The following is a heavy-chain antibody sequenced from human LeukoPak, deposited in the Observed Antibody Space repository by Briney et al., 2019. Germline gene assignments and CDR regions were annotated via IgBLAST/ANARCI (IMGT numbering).Heavy chain of an antibody. CDR1: GGSISSGYYY. CDR3: ARGTWSSSIDY. J-gene: IGHJ4*02. Sequence: PSQTLSLTCTVSGGSISSGYYYWSWIRQPPGKGLEYIGYIYYGGTYYNPSLKSRVTISVDTSKNQFSLKLSSMTAADTAVYYCARGTWSSSIDYWGQGTLVTVSS. CDR2: IYYGGT. V-gene: IGHV4-30-4*01. D-gene: IGHD6-6*01.